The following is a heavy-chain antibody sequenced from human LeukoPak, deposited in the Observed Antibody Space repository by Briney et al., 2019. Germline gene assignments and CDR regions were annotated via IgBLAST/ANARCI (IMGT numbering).Heavy chain of an antibody. CDR3: ARDQDTSRWERRAFDI. V-gene: IGHV3-23*01. J-gene: IGHJ3*02. CDR1: GFTFSSYA. Sequence: GGSLRLSCAASGFTFSSYAMSWVRQAPGKGLEWVSAISGSGGSTYYADSVKGRFTISRDNAKNSLYLQMNSLRAEDTAVYYCARDQDTSRWERRAFDIWGQGTMVTVSS. CDR2: ISGSGGST. D-gene: IGHD1-26*01.